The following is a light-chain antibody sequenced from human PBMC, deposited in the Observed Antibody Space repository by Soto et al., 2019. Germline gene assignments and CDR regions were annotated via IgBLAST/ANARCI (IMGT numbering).Light chain of an antibody. J-gene: IGKJ1*01. CDR1: QSISTF. V-gene: IGKV1-39*01. CDR2: AAS. CDR3: LQVYSFPRT. Sequence: DIQLTQSPSSLSASVGDRLTITCRASQSISTFLNWYQQKPGKAPKVLIFAASSLQSGVPSRFSGSGSGTEFILTINNLQPEDFASYFCLQVYSFPRTFGLGTKVDIK.